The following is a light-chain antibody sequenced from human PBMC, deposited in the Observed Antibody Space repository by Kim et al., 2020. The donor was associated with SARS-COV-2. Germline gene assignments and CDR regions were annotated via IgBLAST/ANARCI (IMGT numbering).Light chain of an antibody. Sequence: SVSPGERATLSCRASQSVSSNLAWYQQQPGQAPRLLIYGASPRATGIPARFSGSASGTEFTLTISSLQSEDFVVYYCQHYNNWPYTFGLGPKLAI. V-gene: IGKV3-15*01. CDR1: QSVSSN. CDR2: GAS. J-gene: IGKJ2*01. CDR3: QHYNNWPYT.